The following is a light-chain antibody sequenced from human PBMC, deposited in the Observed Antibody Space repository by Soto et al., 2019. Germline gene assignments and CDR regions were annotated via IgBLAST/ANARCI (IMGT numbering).Light chain of an antibody. CDR2: GAS. CDR1: QSVSSN. J-gene: IGKJ1*01. Sequence: EIVMTQSPATLSVSPGERATLSCRASQSVSSNLAWYQQKPGQAPRLLIYGASTRATGIPARFSGSGSGTEFTLTISSLQSEDVAVYYCQQYNNWPPTFGQGTKVDIK. V-gene: IGKV3-15*01. CDR3: QQYNNWPPT.